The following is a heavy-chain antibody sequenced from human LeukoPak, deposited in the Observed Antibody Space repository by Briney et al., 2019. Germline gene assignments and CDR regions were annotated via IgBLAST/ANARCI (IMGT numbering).Heavy chain of an antibody. CDR1: GGSISSGSYY. CDR2: IYYSGST. CDR3: ARQSRDGYNYKGNHFDY. V-gene: IGHV4-39*01. Sequence: SETLSLTCTVSGGSISSGSYYWSWIRQPAGKGLEWIGSIYYSGSTYYNPSLKSRVTISVDTSKNQFSLKLSSVTAADTAVYYCARQSRDGYNYKGNHFDYWGQGTLVTVSS. D-gene: IGHD5-24*01. J-gene: IGHJ4*02.